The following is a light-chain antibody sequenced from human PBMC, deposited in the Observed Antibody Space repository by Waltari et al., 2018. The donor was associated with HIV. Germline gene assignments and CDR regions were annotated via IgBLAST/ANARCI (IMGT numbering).Light chain of an antibody. CDR2: GVT. Sequence: QSALTQPASVPGSPGQSITISCTGTSSDIGDYDYVSWYQQHPGKAPKLMIYGVTNRPSGVSNRFSVSKSGNTASLTISGLQAEDESDYYCSSYTSSSTLYVFGTGTKVTVL. V-gene: IGLV2-14*01. J-gene: IGLJ1*01. CDR3: SSYTSSSTLYV. CDR1: SSDIGDYDY.